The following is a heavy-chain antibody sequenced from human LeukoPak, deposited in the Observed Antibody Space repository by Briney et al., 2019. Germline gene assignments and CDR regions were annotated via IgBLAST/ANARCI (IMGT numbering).Heavy chain of an antibody. CDR3: ARESPHCSGVSCFFDY. Sequence: GGSLRLSCAASGFTFNGYEMNWVRQAPGKGLEWVSYITSSGRTTSYADSVKGRFTISRDNAENSLPLQMNSLRAEDTAIYYCARESPHCSGVSCFFDYWGQGTLVTVSS. V-gene: IGHV3-48*03. J-gene: IGHJ4*02. CDR1: GFTFNGYE. D-gene: IGHD2-15*01. CDR2: ITSSGRTT.